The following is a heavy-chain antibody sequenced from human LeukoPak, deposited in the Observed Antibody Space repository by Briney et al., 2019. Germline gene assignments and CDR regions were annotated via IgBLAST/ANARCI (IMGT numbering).Heavy chain of an antibody. J-gene: IGHJ4*02. Sequence: PSETLSLTCTVSGGSISSSSYYWGWIRQPPGKGLEWIGSIYYSGSTYYNPSLKSRVTISVDTSKNQISLKLSSVTAADTAVYYCARKRGSGRGRSGYFDYWGQGTLVTVSS. CDR3: ARKRGSGRGRSGYFDY. CDR2: IYYSGST. CDR1: GGSISSSSYY. V-gene: IGHV4-39*01. D-gene: IGHD3-10*01.